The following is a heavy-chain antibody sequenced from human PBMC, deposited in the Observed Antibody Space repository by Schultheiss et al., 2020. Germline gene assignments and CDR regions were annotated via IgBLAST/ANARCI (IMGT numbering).Heavy chain of an antibody. Sequence: GGSLRLSCAASGFTFSSYSMNWVRQAPGKGLEWVSSISSSSSYIYYADSVKGRFTISRDNAKNSLYLQMNSLRAEDTAVYYCARAHSNSNYGMDVWGQGTTVTVSS. D-gene: IGHD4-11*01. CDR2: ISSSSSYI. CDR1: GFTFSSYS. CDR3: ARAHSNSNYGMDV. V-gene: IGHV3-21*01. J-gene: IGHJ6*02.